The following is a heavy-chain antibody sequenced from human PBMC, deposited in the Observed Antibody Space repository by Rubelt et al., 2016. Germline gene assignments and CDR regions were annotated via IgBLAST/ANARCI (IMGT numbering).Heavy chain of an antibody. V-gene: IGHV4-34*01. CDR3: ARDVDYGGKLDY. Sequence: QVQLQQWGAGLLKPSETLSLTCAVYGGSFSGYYWSWIRQPPGKGLEWIGEINHSGSTNYNPSLMSRVTISVDTSKNQCSLKLSSVTAADTAVYYCARDVDYGGKLDYWGQGTLVTVSS. CDR1: GGSFSGYY. D-gene: IGHD4-23*01. CDR2: INHSGST. J-gene: IGHJ4*02.